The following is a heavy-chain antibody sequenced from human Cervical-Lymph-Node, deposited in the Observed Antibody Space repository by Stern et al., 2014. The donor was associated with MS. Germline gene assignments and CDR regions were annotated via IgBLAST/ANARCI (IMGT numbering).Heavy chain of an antibody. V-gene: IGHV3-74*02. D-gene: IGHD5-24*01. Sequence: EVQLEESGGGLVQPGGSLRLSCAATEFTFSNYWMHWVRQVPGRGLVWVSRISSDGSNTMYVDSVRGRFTISRDNAKNTLYLQMNTLRAEDTAVYYCANGDNYDALHIWGQGTMVTVSS. CDR3: ANGDNYDALHI. CDR2: ISSDGSNT. CDR1: EFTFSNYW. J-gene: IGHJ3*02.